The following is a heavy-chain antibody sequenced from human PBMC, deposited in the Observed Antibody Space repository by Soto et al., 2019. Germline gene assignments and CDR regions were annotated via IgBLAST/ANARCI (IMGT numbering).Heavy chain of an antibody. V-gene: IGHV4-31*03. CDR3: ARSGASYRYNWNYRYYYYYGMDV. J-gene: IGHJ6*02. CDR1: GGSISSGGYY. Sequence: PSETLSLTCTVSGGSISSGGYYWSWIRQHPGKGLEWIGYIYYSGSTYYNPSLKSRVTISVDTSKNQFSLKLSSVTAEDTAVYYCARSGASYRYNWNYRYYYYYGMDVWGQGTTVTV. CDR2: IYYSGST. D-gene: IGHD1-7*01.